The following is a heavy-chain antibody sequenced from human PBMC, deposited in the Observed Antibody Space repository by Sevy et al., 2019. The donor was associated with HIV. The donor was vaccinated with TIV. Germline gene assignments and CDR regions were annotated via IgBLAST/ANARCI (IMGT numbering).Heavy chain of an antibody. Sequence: SETLSLTCTVSDGSISSGSYYWGWIRQPPGKGLEWIGTMYYDGSAYYNPSLQSRVSMSVDTSKNQFSLNLSSVTAADMAVYFCARGEDSAMIDYWGQGTLVTVSS. CDR2: MYYDGSA. V-gene: IGHV4-39*01. CDR3: ARGEDSAMIDY. J-gene: IGHJ4*02. D-gene: IGHD5-18*01. CDR1: DGSISSGSYY.